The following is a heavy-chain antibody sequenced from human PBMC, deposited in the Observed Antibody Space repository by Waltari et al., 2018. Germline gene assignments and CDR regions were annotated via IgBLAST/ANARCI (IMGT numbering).Heavy chain of an antibody. V-gene: IGHV3-23*01. CDR2: ISGSGGST. J-gene: IGHJ4*02. Sequence: EVQLLESGGGLVQLGGSLRLPCAAAGFTFSSYAMSWVRQAPGKGLEWVSAISGSGGSTYYADSVKGRFTISRDNSKNTLYLQMNSLRAEDTAVYYCAKDWGSYWDYWGQGTLVTVSS. CDR1: GFTFSSYA. D-gene: IGHD3-16*01. CDR3: AKDWGSYWDY.